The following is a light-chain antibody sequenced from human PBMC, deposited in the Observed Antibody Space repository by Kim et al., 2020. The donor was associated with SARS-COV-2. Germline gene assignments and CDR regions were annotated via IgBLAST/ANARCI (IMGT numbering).Light chain of an antibody. CDR1: SSDVGGSNY. V-gene: IGLV2-8*01. CDR3: SSYAGSNNLV. J-gene: IGLJ2*01. Sequence: GQSVTSACAGASSDVGGSNYVSWYQQHPGKAPKLMIYEVSKRPSGVPDRFSGSKSGNTASLTVSGLQAEDEADYYCSSYAGSNNLVFGGGTQLTVL. CDR2: EVS.